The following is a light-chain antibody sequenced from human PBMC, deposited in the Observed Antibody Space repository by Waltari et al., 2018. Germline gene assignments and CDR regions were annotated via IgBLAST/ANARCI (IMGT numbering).Light chain of an antibody. V-gene: IGKV1-39*01. CDR2: AAS. J-gene: IGKJ3*01. CDR1: QAINTY. Sequence: DIRMTQSPSSLSASVGDRVTITCRASQAINTYLNWYQQQPGKAPKLLIYAASRLHRGVPSRFSGSGSGTDFTLTISRQQPEDFATYYCQQSYFTPRGNFGPGTRVDL. CDR3: QQSYFTPRGN.